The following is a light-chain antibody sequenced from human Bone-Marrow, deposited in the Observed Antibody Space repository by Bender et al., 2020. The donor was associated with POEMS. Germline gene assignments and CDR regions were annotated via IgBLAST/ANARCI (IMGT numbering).Light chain of an antibody. CDR1: SSNIGTNP. J-gene: IGLJ3*02. CDR2: INN. V-gene: IGLV1-44*01. CDR3: AAWEDSLNGWV. Sequence: QSVLTQPPSASGTPGQRVTIPCSGSSSNIGTNPVNWYQQLPGTAPKLLIYINNQRPSGVPDRFSGSKSGTSASLAISGLESEDVADYYCAAWEDSLNGWVFGGGTKLTVL.